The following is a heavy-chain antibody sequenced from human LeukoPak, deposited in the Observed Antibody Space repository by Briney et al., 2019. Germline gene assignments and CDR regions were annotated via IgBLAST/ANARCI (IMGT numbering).Heavy chain of an antibody. CDR3: TTGIDDEGGY. CDR2: TKTNAEGGTL. Sequence: GGALRLSCAASGFTYSNVWMNWVRQAPGKGLEWVGRTKTNAEGGTLDYTAPVKGRFTISRDDSKNTLYLQMDSLEVEDTGMYYCTTGIDDEGGYWGQGTLVTVSS. D-gene: IGHD3-3*02. J-gene: IGHJ4*02. CDR1: GFTYSNVW. V-gene: IGHV3-15*07.